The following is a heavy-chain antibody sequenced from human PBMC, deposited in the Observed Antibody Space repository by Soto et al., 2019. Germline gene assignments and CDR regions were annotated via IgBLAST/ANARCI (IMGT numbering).Heavy chain of an antibody. V-gene: IGHV4-34*01. CDR2: INNSGST. CDR3: ARVGIFSRPFDY. Sequence: SETLSLTCSVYGWSFSGYYWSWIRQPPGKGLEWIGEINNSGSTNYNPSLKSRVTISVDTSKNQFSLKLSSVTASDTAVYYCARVGIFSRPFDYWGQGTLVTVSS. CDR1: GWSFSGYY. D-gene: IGHD3-9*01. J-gene: IGHJ4*02.